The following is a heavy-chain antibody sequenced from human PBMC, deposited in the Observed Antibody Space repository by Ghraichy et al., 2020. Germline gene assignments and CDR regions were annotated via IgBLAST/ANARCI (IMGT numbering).Heavy chain of an antibody. J-gene: IGHJ3*02. D-gene: IGHD2-2*01. CDR3: SRSPSVAYCSTTSCYSTFEI. Sequence: SETLSLTCTVSGASLSSGAYYWSWVRQHPGKGLEWVGFIYDTVNTRYNRSLKSRVTISLDTSKNQISLKLNSVTAADTAIYYCSRSPSVAYCSTTSCYSTFEIWSRGTIVTVSS. CDR2: IYDTVNT. V-gene: IGHV4-31*03. CDR1: GASLSSGAYY.